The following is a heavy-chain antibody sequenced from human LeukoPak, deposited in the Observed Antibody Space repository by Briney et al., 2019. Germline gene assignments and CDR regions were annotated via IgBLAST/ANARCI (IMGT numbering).Heavy chain of an antibody. D-gene: IGHD6-19*01. J-gene: IGHJ4*02. CDR1: GASISSYY. CDR3: ARSWQWLPLDY. CDR2: IYISGST. Sequence: SSETLSLTCTVSGASISSYYWSWIRQPAGKGLEWIGRIYISGSTNYNPSLKSRVTMSVDTSKNRFSLKLSSVTAADTAVYYCARSWQWLPLDYWGQGTLVTVSS. V-gene: IGHV4-4*07.